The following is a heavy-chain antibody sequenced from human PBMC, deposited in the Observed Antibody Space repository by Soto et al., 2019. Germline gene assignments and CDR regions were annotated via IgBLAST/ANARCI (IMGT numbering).Heavy chain of an antibody. CDR1: GYTFTSYD. CDR3: ARGPITIFGVVITYYYYMDV. V-gene: IGHV1-8*01. CDR2: MNPNSGNI. Sequence: ASVKVSCKASGYTFTSYDINWVRQATGQGLEWMGWMNPNSGNIGYAQKFQGRVTMTRNTSISTAYMELSSLRSEDTAVYYCARGPITIFGVVITYYYYMDVWGKGTTVTVSS. D-gene: IGHD3-3*01. J-gene: IGHJ6*03.